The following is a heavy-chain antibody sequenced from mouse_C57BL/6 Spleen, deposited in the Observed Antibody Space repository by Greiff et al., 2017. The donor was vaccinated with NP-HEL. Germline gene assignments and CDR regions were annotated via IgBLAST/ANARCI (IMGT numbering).Heavy chain of an antibody. CDR2: IDPSDSYT. J-gene: IGHJ2*01. CDR3: ARNYGSTSTGFDY. D-gene: IGHD1-1*01. Sequence: QVQLQQPGAELVKPGASVKLSCKASGYTFTSYWMQWVKQRPGQGLEWIGEIDPSDSYTNYNQKFKGKATLTVDTSSSTAYMQLSSLTSEDSAVYYCARNYGSTSTGFDYWGQGTTLTVSS. CDR1: GYTFTSYW. V-gene: IGHV1-50*01.